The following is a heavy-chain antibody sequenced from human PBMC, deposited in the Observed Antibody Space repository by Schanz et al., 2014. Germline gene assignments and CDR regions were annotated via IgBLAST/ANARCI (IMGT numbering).Heavy chain of an antibody. CDR1: GFSFGTYA. CDR3: AKTLFPGGTQTFGN. CDR2: ISGTGGDDT. J-gene: IGHJ4*02. Sequence: EVHLLESGGGLVQPGGSLRLSCAASGFSFGTYAMSWVRQAPGKGLLWVSSISGTGGDDTYYADSVKGRFTISRDNSKNTLFLQMNSLRVEDSAVYYCAKTLFPGGTQTFGNWGRGTLVTVSS. D-gene: IGHD2-8*02. V-gene: IGHV3-23*01.